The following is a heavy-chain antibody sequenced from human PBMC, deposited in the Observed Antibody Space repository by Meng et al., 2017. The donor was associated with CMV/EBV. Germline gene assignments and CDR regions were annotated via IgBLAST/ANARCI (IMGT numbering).Heavy chain of an antibody. D-gene: IGHD3-10*01. CDR2: ISWNSGSI. Sequence: GGSLRLSCAASGFTFDDYAMHWVRQAPGKGLEWVSGISWNSGSIGYADSVKGRFTIPRDNAKNSLYLQMNSLRAEDTALYYCAKGGSGSGSYLHYYYYGMDVWGQGTTVTVSS. V-gene: IGHV3-9*01. CDR3: AKGGSGSGSYLHYYYYGMDV. CDR1: GFTFDDYA. J-gene: IGHJ6*02.